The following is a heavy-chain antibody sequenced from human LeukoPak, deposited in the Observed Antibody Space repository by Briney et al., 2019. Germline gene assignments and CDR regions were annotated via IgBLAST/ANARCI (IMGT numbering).Heavy chain of an antibody. D-gene: IGHD3-10*01. J-gene: IGHJ4*02. V-gene: IGHV5-51*01. CDR3: ATLVGYGSFIDY. CDR1: GYSFTSYW. CDR2: IYPGDPDT. Sequence: GESLKISCKGSGYSFTSYWIGWVRHVPGKGLEYMGIIYPGDPDTRYSPSFQGQVTISADKSISTAYLQWSSLKASDTATYYCATLVGYGSFIDYWGQGTLVTVSS.